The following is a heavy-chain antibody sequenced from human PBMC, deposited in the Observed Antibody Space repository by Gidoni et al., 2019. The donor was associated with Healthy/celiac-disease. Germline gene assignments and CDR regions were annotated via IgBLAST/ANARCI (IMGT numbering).Heavy chain of an antibody. CDR1: GGTFSSYA. Sequence: QVQLVQSGAEVKKPGSSVKVSCKASGGTFSSYAISWMRQAPGQGLEWMGRIIPILGIANYAQKFQGRVTITADKSTSTAYMELSSLRSEDTAVYYCARTWIRSHMDDYWGQGTLVTVSS. V-gene: IGHV1-69*04. J-gene: IGHJ4*02. D-gene: IGHD5-18*01. CDR2: IIPILGIA. CDR3: ARTWIRSHMDDY.